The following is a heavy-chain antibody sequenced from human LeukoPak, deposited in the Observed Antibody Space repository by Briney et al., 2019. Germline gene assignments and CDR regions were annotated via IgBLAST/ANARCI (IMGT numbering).Heavy chain of an antibody. J-gene: IGHJ4*02. Sequence: PGGSLRLSCAASGFTFSSYAMSWVRQAPGKGLEWVGRIKSKNDGGTTDFAAPVKGRFTISRDDSKRMMFLEMNGLKTEDTAVYYCVGRPWNFDYWGQGTLVTVSS. CDR3: VGRPWNFDY. D-gene: IGHD1-1*01. V-gene: IGHV3-15*05. CDR1: GFTFSSYA. CDR2: IKSKNDGGTT.